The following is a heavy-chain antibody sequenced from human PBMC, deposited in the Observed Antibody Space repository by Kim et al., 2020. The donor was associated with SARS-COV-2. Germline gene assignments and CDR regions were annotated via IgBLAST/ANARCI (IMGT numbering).Heavy chain of an antibody. V-gene: IGHV4-59*01. CDR3: ARSWGGATKWFDP. D-gene: IGHD1-26*01. J-gene: IGHJ5*02. Sequence: NPPPRSRVTISVDTSKNQFSLKLSSVTAADTAVYYCARSWGGATKWFDPWGQGTLVTVSS.